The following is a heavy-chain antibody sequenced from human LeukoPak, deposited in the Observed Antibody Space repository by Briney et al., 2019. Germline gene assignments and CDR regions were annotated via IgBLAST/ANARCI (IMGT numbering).Heavy chain of an antibody. CDR1: GYTFTSYY. Sequence: ASVKVSCKASGYTFTSYYMHWVRQAPGQGLEWMGIINPSGGSTSYAQKFQGRVTMTRDTSTSTVYMELSSLRSEDTAVYYCAREAAPGGTVTNAEYFQHWGQGTLVTVSS. D-gene: IGHD4-17*01. CDR2: INPSGGST. CDR3: AREAAPGGTVTNAEYFQH. J-gene: IGHJ1*01. V-gene: IGHV1-46*01.